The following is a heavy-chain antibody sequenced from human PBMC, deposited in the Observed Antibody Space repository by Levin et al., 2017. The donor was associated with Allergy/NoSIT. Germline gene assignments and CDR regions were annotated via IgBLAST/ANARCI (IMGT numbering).Heavy chain of an antibody. Sequence: GESLKISCAASGFTFSRYYMHWVRQAPGKGLVWVSRITLDVTDTYYADSVKGLFTISRDNAENTLFLQMNSLRAEDTAIYYCARGGCSSTSCLDYWGQGILVTVSS. D-gene: IGHD2-2*01. J-gene: IGHJ4*02. V-gene: IGHV3-74*01. CDR1: GFTFSRYY. CDR2: ITLDVTDT. CDR3: ARGGCSSTSCLDY.